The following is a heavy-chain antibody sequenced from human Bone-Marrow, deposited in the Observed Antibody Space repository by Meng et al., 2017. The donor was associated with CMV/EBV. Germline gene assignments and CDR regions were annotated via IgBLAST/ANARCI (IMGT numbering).Heavy chain of an antibody. Sequence: SVKVSCKASGGTFSSYAISWVRQAPGQGLEWMGGIIPIFGTANYAQKFQGRVTITTDESTSTAYMELSSLRSEDTAVYYCATDIVVVPAAIRSPRFDPWGQGTLATVSS. J-gene: IGHJ5*02. CDR1: GGTFSSYA. V-gene: IGHV1-69*05. D-gene: IGHD2-2*01. CDR2: IIPIFGTA. CDR3: ATDIVVVPAAIRSPRFDP.